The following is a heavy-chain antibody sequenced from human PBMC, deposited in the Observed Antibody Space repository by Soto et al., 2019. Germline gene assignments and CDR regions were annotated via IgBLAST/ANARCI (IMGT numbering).Heavy chain of an antibody. CDR3: ARGLYGSQSYSRSDFGY. Sequence: EVQLVESGGGLVKPGGSLRLSCAASGFIFSSYSMNWVRQAPGKGLEWVSSISISSTYIYYADSVKGRFTISRDNAKDSLYLQMNSLRAEDTAVYYCARGLYGSQSYSRSDFGYWGQGTLVTFSS. CDR1: GFIFSSYS. J-gene: IGHJ4*02. D-gene: IGHD3-10*01. CDR2: ISISSTYI. V-gene: IGHV3-21*01.